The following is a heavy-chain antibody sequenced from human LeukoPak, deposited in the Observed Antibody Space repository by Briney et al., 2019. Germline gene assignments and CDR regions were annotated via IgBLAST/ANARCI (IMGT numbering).Heavy chain of an antibody. J-gene: IGHJ3*02. V-gene: IGHV1-69*05. D-gene: IGHD6-25*01. CDR2: IIPIFGTA. CDR1: GYTFTGYY. CDR3: ARDQRGFDI. Sequence: SVKVSCKASGYTFTGYYMHWVRQAPGQGLEWMGGIIPIFGTANYAQKFQGRVTITTDESTSTAYMELSSLRSEDTAVYYCARDQRGFDIWGQGTMVTVSS.